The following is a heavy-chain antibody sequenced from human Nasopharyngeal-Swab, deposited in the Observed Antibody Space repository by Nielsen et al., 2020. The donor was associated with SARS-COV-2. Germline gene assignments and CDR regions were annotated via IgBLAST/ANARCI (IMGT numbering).Heavy chain of an antibody. J-gene: IGHJ5*02. CDR3: ARSGSIAMIRGVGKNWFDT. Sequence: ESLKISCSVSGYSITGSNYYWGWIRQPPGRGPEWIGTLYYDGNKYFNPSLKSRITMSMDTSRNRISLRLRSVTAADTAVYYCARSGSIAMIRGVGKNWFDTWGPGTLVTVSS. D-gene: IGHD3-10*01. V-gene: IGHV4-39*01. CDR2: LYYDGNK. CDR1: GYSITGSNYY.